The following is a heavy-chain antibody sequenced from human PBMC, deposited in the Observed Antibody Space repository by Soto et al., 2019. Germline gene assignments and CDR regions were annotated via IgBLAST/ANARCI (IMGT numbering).Heavy chain of an antibody. CDR2: IYYSGST. CDR1: GGSISSGDYY. V-gene: IGHV4-30-4*01. CDR3: ARDTSGGLRPPLGFDY. J-gene: IGHJ4*02. Sequence: QVQLQESGPGLVKPSQTLSLTCTVSGGSISSGDYYWSWIRQPPGKGLEWIGYIYYSGSTYYNPSLKSRVTISVDTSKNQFSLKLSSVTAADTAVYYCARDTSGGLRPPLGFDYWGQGTLVTVSS. D-gene: IGHD5-12*01.